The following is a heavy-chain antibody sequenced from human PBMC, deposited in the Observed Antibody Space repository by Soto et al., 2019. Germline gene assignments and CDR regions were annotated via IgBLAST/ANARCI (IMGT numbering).Heavy chain of an antibody. V-gene: IGHV2-26*01. CDR1: GFSLSNAGSG. CDR2: IHSDGAK. D-gene: IGHD2-21*02. CDR3: ARSISLPDSADNWFDP. J-gene: IGHJ5*02. Sequence: SGPTLVNPTETLTLTCTVSGFSLSNAGSGVSWIRQPPGKALEWLAHIHSDGAKTYSSSLQSRLTISRDYSRRQVVLTLTKLDPMDTATYYCARSISLPDSADNWFDPCGQGTPVTVSS.